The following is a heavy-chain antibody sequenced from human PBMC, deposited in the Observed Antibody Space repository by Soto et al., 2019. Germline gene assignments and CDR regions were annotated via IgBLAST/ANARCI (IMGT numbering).Heavy chain of an antibody. CDR2: ISGSGGST. CDR3: AKLLGDRVYYHTGF. D-gene: IGHD3-22*01. J-gene: IGHJ4*02. V-gene: IGHV3-23*01. Sequence: GGSLRLSCAASGFTFSSYAMSWVRQAPGKGLEWVSAISGSGGSTYYADSVKGRFTISRDNSKNTLYLQMNSLRAEDTAVYYCAKLLGDRVYYHTGFWGQGILVTVSS. CDR1: GFTFSSYA.